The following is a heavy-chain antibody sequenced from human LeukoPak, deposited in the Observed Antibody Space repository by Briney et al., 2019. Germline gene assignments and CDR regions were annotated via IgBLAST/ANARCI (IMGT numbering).Heavy chain of an antibody. Sequence: VTSVKVSCKTSGYTFTNYDINWVRQATGQGLEWMGWMSPNSGNTGYAQKFQGRVTMTRDTSINTAYMELNSLRSEDTAVYFCASNPPRTGDFNYWGQGALVTVSS. V-gene: IGHV1-8*01. D-gene: IGHD7-27*01. CDR3: ASNPPRTGDFNY. CDR2: MSPNSGNT. CDR1: GYTFTNYD. J-gene: IGHJ4*02.